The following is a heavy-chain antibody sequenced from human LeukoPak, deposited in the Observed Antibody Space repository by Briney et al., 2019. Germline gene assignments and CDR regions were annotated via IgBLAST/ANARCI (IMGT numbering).Heavy chain of an antibody. J-gene: IGHJ2*01. Sequence: GGSLRLSCAASGFTFSSYGMHWVRQAPGKGLEWVAVISYDGSNKYDADSVKGRFTISRDNSKNTLYLQMNKLRVEDTAVYHCAKSSLRGHSLWYFDLWGRGTPVTVSS. CDR1: GFTFSSYG. CDR3: AKSSLRGHSLWYFDL. D-gene: IGHD3-10*01. CDR2: ISYDGSNK. V-gene: IGHV3-30*18.